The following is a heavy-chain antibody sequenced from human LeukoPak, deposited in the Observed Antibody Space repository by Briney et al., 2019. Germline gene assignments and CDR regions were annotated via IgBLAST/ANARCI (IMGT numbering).Heavy chain of an antibody. V-gene: IGHV1-2*02. D-gene: IGHD5-12*01. J-gene: IGHJ4*02. CDR1: GYTFTGYY. CDR3: ARDLRGGYSGYDFDY. CDR2: INPNSGGT. Sequence: ASVKVSCKASGYTFTGYYIHWVRQAPGQGLEWMGWINPNSGGTNYAQKFQGRVTMTRDTSISTAYMELSRLRSDDTAVYYCARDLRGGYSGYDFDYWGQGTLVTVSS.